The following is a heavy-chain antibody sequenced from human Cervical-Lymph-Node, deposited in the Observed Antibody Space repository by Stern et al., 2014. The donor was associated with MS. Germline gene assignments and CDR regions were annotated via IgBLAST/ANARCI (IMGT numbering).Heavy chain of an antibody. V-gene: IGHV1-46*03. J-gene: IGHJ4*02. CDR2: INPSGGST. CDR3: ARVAMTSLDY. CDR1: GYTFTRYY. Sequence: QVQLVQSGAEVKKPGASVKVSCQASGYTFTRYYIHWVRQTPGQGLECMGIINPSGGSTNYAQKFQGRLTMTMDTSTSTVYMELSSLRSEDTAVYYCARVAMTSLDYWGQGTLVTVSS.